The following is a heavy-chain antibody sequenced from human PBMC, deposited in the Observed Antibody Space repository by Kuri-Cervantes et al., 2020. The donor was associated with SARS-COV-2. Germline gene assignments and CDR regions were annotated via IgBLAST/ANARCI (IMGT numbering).Heavy chain of an antibody. V-gene: IGHV3-49*04. CDR1: GFTFGDYA. D-gene: IGHD3-3*01. J-gene: IGHJ4*02. Sequence: GESLKISCTASGFTFGDYAMSWVRQAPGKGLEWVGFIRSKAYGGTTEYAAPVKGRFTISRDDSKSIAYLQMNSLKTEDTAVYYCTRDSFWSGYLDYWGQGTLVTVSS. CDR2: IRSKAYGGTT. CDR3: TRDSFWSGYLDY.